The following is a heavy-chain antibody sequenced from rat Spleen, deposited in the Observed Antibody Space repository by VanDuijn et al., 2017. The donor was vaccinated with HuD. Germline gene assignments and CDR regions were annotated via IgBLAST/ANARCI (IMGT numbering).Heavy chain of an antibody. CDR3: VRLLGAPDWYFDF. J-gene: IGHJ1*01. CDR2: ISHDGSST. Sequence: EVQLVESDGGLVQPGRSLKLSCAVSGFTFSDNYMAWVRQAPTKGLEWVATISHDGSSTYYRDPEKGRFTISRDNAKSTLYLQMDSLRSEDTATYYCVRLLGAPDWYFDFWGPGTMVTVSS. CDR1: GFTFSDNY. D-gene: IGHD5-1*01. V-gene: IGHV5-29*01.